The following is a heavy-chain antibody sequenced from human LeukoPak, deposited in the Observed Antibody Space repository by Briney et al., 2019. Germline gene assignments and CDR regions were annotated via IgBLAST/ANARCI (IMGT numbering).Heavy chain of an antibody. CDR2: ISNDGGGT. V-gene: IGHV3-23*01. J-gene: IGHJ5*02. CDR1: GFIFNNCG. Sequence: TGGSLRLSCAASGFIFNNCGLIWVRQAPGKGLEWVLAISNDGGGTQYADFVEGRFTISRDNSKNTLFLQMSSLRAEDTALYYCAKGSSGYFADLWGQGTLVTVSS. D-gene: IGHD3-22*01. CDR3: AKGSSGYFADL.